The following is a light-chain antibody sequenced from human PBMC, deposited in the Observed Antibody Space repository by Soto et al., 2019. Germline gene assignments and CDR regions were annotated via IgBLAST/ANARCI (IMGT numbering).Light chain of an antibody. CDR2: EVS. J-gene: IGLJ3*02. CDR3: SSYTSSSTWV. Sequence: QSALTQPASVSGSPGQSITISCTGTSSDVGAYNYVSWYQQHPGKAPELMIYEVSNRPSGVSDRFSGSRSGNTASLTISGLQAEDESDYYCSSYTSSSTWVFGGGTQLTVL. V-gene: IGLV2-14*01. CDR1: SSDVGAYNY.